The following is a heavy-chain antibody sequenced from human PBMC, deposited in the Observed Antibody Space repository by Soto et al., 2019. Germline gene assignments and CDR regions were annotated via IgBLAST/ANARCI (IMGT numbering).Heavy chain of an antibody. V-gene: IGHV3-7*01. CDR2: IKQDGSEK. Sequence: VSLRLSCAASGFTFGSYWMSWVRQAPGKGLEWVANIKQDGSEKYYVDSVKGRFTISRDNAKNSLYLQMNSLRAEDTAVYYCAREPDSDDAFDIWGQGTMVTVSS. CDR3: AREPDSDDAFDI. J-gene: IGHJ3*02. CDR1: GFTFGSYW.